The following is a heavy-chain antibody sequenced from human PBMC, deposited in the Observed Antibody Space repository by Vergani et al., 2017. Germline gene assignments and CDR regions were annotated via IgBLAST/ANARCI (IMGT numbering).Heavy chain of an antibody. V-gene: IGHV4-34*01. CDR3: ERGRRSDYVWGSYRPFDY. J-gene: IGHJ4*02. Sequence: QVQLQESGPGLVKPSETLSLTCTVSGGSISSYYWSWIRQPPGKGPEWIGEINHSGSTNYNPSLKSRVTLSVDTSKNQFSLKLSSVTAADTAVYYCERGRRSDYVWGSYRPFDYWGQGTLVTVSS. D-gene: IGHD3-16*02. CDR1: GGSISSYY. CDR2: INHSGST.